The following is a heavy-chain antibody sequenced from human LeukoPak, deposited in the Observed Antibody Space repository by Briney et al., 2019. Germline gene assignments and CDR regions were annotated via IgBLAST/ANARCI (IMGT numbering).Heavy chain of an antibody. CDR3: ARASIVYGMDV. CDR1: GGSISSDY. J-gene: IGHJ6*02. D-gene: IGHD3-3*02. V-gene: IGHV4-59*01. CDR2: MYYSGST. Sequence: SETLSLTCSVSGGSISSDYWSWIRQPPGKGLEWIGYMYYSGSTNYNPSLKSRVTISLATSKKQFSLKLSSVTAADTAVYYCARASIVYGMDVWGQGTTVTVSS.